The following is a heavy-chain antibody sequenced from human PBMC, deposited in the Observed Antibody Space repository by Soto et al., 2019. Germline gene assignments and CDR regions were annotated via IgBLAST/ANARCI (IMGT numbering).Heavy chain of an antibody. D-gene: IGHD3-3*01. V-gene: IGHV4-34*01. CDR3: ARDPYDFWSGYSKFDP. J-gene: IGHJ5*02. CDR1: GGSFSGYY. CDR2: INRSGST. Sequence: SETLSLTCAVYGGSFSGYYWSWIRQPPGKGLEWIGEINRSGSTNYNPSLKSRVTISVDTSKNQFSLKLSSVTAADTAVYYCARDPYDFWSGYSKFDPWGQGTLVTVSS.